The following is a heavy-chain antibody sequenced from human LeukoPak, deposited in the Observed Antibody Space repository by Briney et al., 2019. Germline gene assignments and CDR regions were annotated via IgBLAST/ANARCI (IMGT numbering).Heavy chain of an antibody. CDR2: ISSSGTYI. Sequence: PGGSVTLSCSASRFTFHSFTMIWVRQAPGKGRVWVSYISSSGTYIYYAVSVKGRFIISRDNAKNSLYLQMTSLRAEDTAVYYCAREDATALDYWGQGTLVTVSS. CDR1: RFTFHSFT. CDR3: AREDATALDY. D-gene: IGHD1-26*01. V-gene: IGHV3-21*01. J-gene: IGHJ4*02.